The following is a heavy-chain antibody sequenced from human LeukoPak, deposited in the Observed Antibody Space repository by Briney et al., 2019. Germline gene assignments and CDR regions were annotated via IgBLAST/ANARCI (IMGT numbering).Heavy chain of an antibody. J-gene: IGHJ4*02. CDR1: GATFSSYA. D-gene: IGHD3-22*01. V-gene: IGHV1-69*04. CDR2: IIPIFGIA. Sequence: GASVKVSCKASGATFSSYAISWVRQAPGQGLEWMGRIIPIFGIANYAQKFQGRVKISTDKSTSTAYMELSSLRSEDTAVYYCARAQVPDYYDSSGYASFDYWGQGTLVTVSS. CDR3: ARAQVPDYYDSSGYASFDY.